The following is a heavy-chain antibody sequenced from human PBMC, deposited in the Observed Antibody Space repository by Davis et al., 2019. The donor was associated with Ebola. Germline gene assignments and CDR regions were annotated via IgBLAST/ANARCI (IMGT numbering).Heavy chain of an antibody. CDR3: ATLPDI. J-gene: IGHJ3*02. CDR1: GYIFTTYG. V-gene: IGHV7-4-1*04. Sequence: AASVKVSCKASGYIFTTYGMHWLRQAPGQGLEWMGWINTNTGNPTYAKGFTGRFVFSLDTSVNMAYLLINILKTEDAAVYYCATLPDIWGQGTMVTVSS. CDR2: INTNTGNP.